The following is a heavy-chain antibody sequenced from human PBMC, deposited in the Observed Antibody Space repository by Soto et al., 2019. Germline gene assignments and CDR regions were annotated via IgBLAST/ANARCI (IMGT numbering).Heavy chain of an antibody. Sequence: QVQLVQSGAEVKKPGASVKVSCKASGYTFTSSGISWVRQAPGQGLEWMGWISAYNGNTNYAQKLQGRVTMTTDTSTSTAYMELRSLRADDTAVYYCARFYGSGSPRAWYYYGMDVWGQGTTVTVSS. D-gene: IGHD3-10*01. CDR2: ISAYNGNT. V-gene: IGHV1-18*01. CDR3: ARFYGSGSPRAWYYYGMDV. CDR1: GYTFTSSG. J-gene: IGHJ6*02.